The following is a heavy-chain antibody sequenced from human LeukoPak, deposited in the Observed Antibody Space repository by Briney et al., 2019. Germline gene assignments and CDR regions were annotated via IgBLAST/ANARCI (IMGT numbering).Heavy chain of an antibody. CDR3: ARGGWSHNNWYFDL. Sequence: GGSLRLSCAASGLTLSSYDMHWVRQATGKGLEWVSASGSAGDTYYPGSVKGRFTISRESAKNSLYLQMNSLTAGDTAVYYCARGGWSHNNWYFDLWGRGTLVTVSS. CDR1: GLTLSSYD. D-gene: IGHD6-19*01. V-gene: IGHV3-13*04. CDR2: SGSAGDT. J-gene: IGHJ2*01.